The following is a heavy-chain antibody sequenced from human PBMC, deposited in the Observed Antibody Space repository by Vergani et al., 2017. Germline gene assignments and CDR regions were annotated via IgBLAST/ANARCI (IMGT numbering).Heavy chain of an antibody. J-gene: IGHJ4*02. V-gene: IGHV3-23*01. CDR2: ISGSGGST. Sequence: EVQLLESGGGLVQPGGSLRLSCSASGFTFSSYAMSWVRQAPGKGLEWVSAISGSGGSTYYADSVQGRFTITRDNSENTLYLQMNRLRAEDTAVYYCAGEITMIVATTMYYLDYGGQGTLVTVAS. D-gene: IGHD3-22*01. CDR3: AGEITMIVATTMYYLDY. CDR1: GFTFSSYA.